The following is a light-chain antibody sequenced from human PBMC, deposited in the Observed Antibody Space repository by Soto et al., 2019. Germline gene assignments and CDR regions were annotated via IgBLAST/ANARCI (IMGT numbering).Light chain of an antibody. Sequence: EIVLAQSPDTLSLSPGERASLSCRASQSVSSNSLAWYQQKAGQAPRLLVYGASSRATGIPDRFSRSGSETDFTLTISRLEPEDFAVYFCQQYGSSRLTFGGGTKVEIK. CDR3: QQYGSSRLT. J-gene: IGKJ4*01. V-gene: IGKV3-20*01. CDR1: QSVSSNS. CDR2: GAS.